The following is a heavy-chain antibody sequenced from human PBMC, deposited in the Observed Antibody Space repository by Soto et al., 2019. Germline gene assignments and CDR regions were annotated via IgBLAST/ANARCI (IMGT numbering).Heavy chain of an antibody. CDR3: VKGEYYYDSSGYYPFDY. V-gene: IGHV1-18*01. Sequence: ASVKVSCKASGYTFTSYGISWVRQAPGQGLEWMGWISAYNGNTNYAQKLQGRFTISRDNSKNTVYLQMSSLRVEDTAVYYCVKGEYYYDSSGYYPFDYWGQGTLVTVSS. D-gene: IGHD3-22*01. CDR2: ISAYNGNT. J-gene: IGHJ4*02. CDR1: GYTFTSYG.